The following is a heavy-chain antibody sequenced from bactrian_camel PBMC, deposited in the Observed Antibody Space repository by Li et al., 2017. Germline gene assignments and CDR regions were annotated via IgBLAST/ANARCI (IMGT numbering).Heavy chain of an antibody. D-gene: IGHD3*01. CDR1: RYAWSVGLYN. CDR3: AATRGPLLVRYVFEEGRYKY. CDR2: IYTAADNA. Sequence: VQLVESGGGLVQAGGSLRLSCIASRYAWSVGLYNMGWFRQAPGKDREGVAAIYTAADNAYSADSVKGRFTISQDTANNTVYLQMDSLKPDDTANYYCAATRGPLLVRYVFEEGRYKYWGQGTQVTVS. V-gene: IGHV3S40*01. J-gene: IGHJ4*01.